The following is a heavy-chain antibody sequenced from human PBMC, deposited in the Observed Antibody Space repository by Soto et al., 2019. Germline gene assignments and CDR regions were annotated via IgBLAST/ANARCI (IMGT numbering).Heavy chain of an antibody. CDR1: GYTFTGYY. CDR3: ARGVGGYYYYGMDV. CDR2: INPNSGGT. J-gene: IGHJ6*02. V-gene: IGHV1-2*04. D-gene: IGHD2-2*01. Sequence: GASVKVSCKASGYTFTGYYMHWVRQAPGQGLEWMGWINPNSGGTNYAQKFQGWVTMTRDTSISTAYMELSRLRSDDTAVYYCARGVGGYYYYGMDVWGQGTTVTVSS.